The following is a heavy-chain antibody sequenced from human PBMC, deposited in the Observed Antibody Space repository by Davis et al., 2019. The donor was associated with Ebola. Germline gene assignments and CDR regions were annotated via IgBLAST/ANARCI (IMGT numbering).Heavy chain of an antibody. J-gene: IGHJ5*02. CDR3: ARGKTVAGTRGLSWFDP. V-gene: IGHV1-69*11. Sequence: SSVKVSCKASVYTFTSYAIRWVRQAPGQGLEWMGRIIPILGTANYAQKFQGRVTITADESTSTAYMELTSLRSEDTAVFFCARGKTVAGTRGLSWFDPWGPGTLVTVSS. CDR2: IIPILGTA. D-gene: IGHD6-19*01. CDR1: VYTFTSYA.